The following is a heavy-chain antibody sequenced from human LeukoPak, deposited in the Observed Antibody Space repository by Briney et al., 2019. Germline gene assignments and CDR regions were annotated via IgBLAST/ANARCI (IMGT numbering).Heavy chain of an antibody. CDR2: INPNRGGT. CDR3: ARLGSSDI. Sequence: ASVTVSCKASANTFTGYYMHWVRQAPGQGLEWMGWINPNRGGTNYARKFHGRVTMTRDTSISTAYMQLSRLTSDDTAVYYCARLGSSDIWGQGTMVTVSS. D-gene: IGHD3-16*01. J-gene: IGHJ3*02. V-gene: IGHV1-2*02. CDR1: ANTFTGYY.